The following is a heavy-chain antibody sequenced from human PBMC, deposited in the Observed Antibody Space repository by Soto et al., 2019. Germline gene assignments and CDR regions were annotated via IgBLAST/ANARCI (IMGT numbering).Heavy chain of an antibody. Sequence: GGSLRLSCAASGFTFSSYAMSWVRQAPGKGLEWVSAISGSGGSTYYADSVKGRFTISRGNSKNTLYLQMNSLRAEDTAVYYCAKDPNIVVVPAAKDYWGQGTLVTVSS. CDR3: AKDPNIVVVPAAKDY. CDR2: ISGSGGST. CDR1: GFTFSSYA. D-gene: IGHD2-2*01. J-gene: IGHJ4*02. V-gene: IGHV3-23*01.